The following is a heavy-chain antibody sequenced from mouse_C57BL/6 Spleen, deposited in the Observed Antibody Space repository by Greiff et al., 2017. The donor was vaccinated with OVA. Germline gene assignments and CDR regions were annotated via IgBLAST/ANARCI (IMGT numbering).Heavy chain of an antibody. Sequence: EVKLMESGPGLVKPSQSLSLTCSVTGYSITSGYYWNWIRQFPGNKLEWMGYISYDGSNNYNPSLKNRISITRDTSKNQFFLKLNSVTTEDTATYYGARDAGYPLVYWGQGTLVTVSA. D-gene: IGHD1-1*02. J-gene: IGHJ3*01. CDR1: GYSITSGYY. CDR3: ARDAGYPLVY. V-gene: IGHV3-6*01. CDR2: ISYDGSN.